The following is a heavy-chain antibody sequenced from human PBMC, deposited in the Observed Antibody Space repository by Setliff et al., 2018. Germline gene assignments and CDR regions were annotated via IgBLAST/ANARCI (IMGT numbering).Heavy chain of an antibody. CDR1: GYTFTSFG. CDR3: ARAPLMVVVPPDAHRFDP. V-gene: IGHV1-18*01. CDR2: ISPNNGDI. J-gene: IGHJ5*02. D-gene: IGHD2-2*01. Sequence: ASVKVSCKASGYTFTSFGISWVRRAPGQGLEWIGWISPNNGDIKYAQKLQDRVTMTTDTSTSTAYMELRNLRSDDTALYYCARAPLMVVVPPDAHRFDPWGQGTLVTVSS.